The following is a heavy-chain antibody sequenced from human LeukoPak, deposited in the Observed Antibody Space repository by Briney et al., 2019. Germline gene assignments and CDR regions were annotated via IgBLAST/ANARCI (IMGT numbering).Heavy chain of an antibody. J-gene: IGHJ4*02. CDR3: AREAPGFRY. Sequence: GGSLRLSCAASGFTFSDCGMHWVRQAPGKGLEWVSYISSSSSTIYYADSVKGRFTISRDNAKNSLYLQMNSLRAEDTAVYYCAREAPGFRYWGQGTLVTVSS. CDR1: GFTFSDCG. CDR2: ISSSSSTI. V-gene: IGHV3-48*01.